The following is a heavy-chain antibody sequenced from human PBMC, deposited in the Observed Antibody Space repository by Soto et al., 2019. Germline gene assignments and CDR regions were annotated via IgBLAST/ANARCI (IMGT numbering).Heavy chain of an antibody. J-gene: IGHJ4*02. D-gene: IGHD3-10*01. CDR3: ARGGYYDSGSDY. V-gene: IGHV4-31*03. Sequence: SETLSLTCTVSGGSISSGGYYWSWIRQHPGKGLEWIGYIYYSGSTYYNPSLKSRVTISVDTSKNQFSLKLTSVTAADTAVYYCARGGYYDSGSDYWGQGTLVTVS. CDR1: GGSISSGGYY. CDR2: IYYSGST.